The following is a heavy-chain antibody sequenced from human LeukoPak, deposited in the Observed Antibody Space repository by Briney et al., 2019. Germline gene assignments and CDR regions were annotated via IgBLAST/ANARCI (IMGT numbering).Heavy chain of an antibody. CDR1: GFTFSDYG. V-gene: IGHV3-30*18. CDR3: AKVFEVRGARRPKDY. J-gene: IGHJ4*02. CDR2: ISYDGGNK. D-gene: IGHD3-10*01. Sequence: GGSLRLSCAASGFTFSDYGMHWVRQAPGKGLEWVALISYDGGNKFYAASVRDRFTISRDNSKNTLFLQMNSLRTEDTAMYYCAKVFEVRGARRPKDYWGQGTLVIVSS.